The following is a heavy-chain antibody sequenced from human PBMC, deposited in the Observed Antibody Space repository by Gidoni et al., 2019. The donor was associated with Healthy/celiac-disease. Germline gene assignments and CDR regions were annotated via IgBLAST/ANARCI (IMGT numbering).Heavy chain of an antibody. V-gene: IGHV3-74*01. CDR2: INRDGSST. CDR1: GFTFSSYW. Sequence: EVQLVESGGGLVQRGGSLRLSCEASGFTFSSYWMHWVRQAPGKGLVWVSRINRDGSSTSYADSVKGRFTISRDNAKNTLYLQMNSLRAEDTAVYYCARINDILTGYRHYYYGMDVWGQGTTVTVSS. CDR3: ARINDILTGYRHYYYGMDV. J-gene: IGHJ6*02. D-gene: IGHD3-9*01.